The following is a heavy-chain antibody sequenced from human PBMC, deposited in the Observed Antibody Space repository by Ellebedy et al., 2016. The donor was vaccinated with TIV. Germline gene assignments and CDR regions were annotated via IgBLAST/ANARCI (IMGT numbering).Heavy chain of an antibody. CDR2: MKQDGSET. CDR3: AKDMVFGDGKWEIDV. D-gene: IGHD1-26*01. V-gene: IGHV3-7*03. CDR1: GFIISGDW. J-gene: IGHJ6*02. Sequence: PGGSLRLSCAASGFIISGDWMSWVRQAPGKGLEWVANMKQDGSETNYVDSVNGRFTISRDNAKNSLHLQMNSLRAEDSAVYYRAKDMVFGDGKWEIDVWGQGTTVTVSS.